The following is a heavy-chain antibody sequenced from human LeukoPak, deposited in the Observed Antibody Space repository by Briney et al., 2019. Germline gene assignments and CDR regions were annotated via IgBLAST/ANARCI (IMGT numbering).Heavy chain of an antibody. CDR1: GFTFSSYE. D-gene: IGHD5-24*01. V-gene: IGHV3-48*03. CDR3: ARDGYNLAYFDY. J-gene: IGHJ4*02. CDR2: ISSSGSTI. Sequence: PGGSLRLSCAASGFTFSSYEMNWVRQAPGKGLEWVSYISSSGSTIYYADSVKGRFTISRDNAKNSLYLQMNSLRAEDTAVYYCARDGYNLAYFDYWGQGTLVTVSS.